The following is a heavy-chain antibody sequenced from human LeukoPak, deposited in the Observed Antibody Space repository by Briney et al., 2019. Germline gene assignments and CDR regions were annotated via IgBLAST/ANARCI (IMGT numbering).Heavy chain of an antibody. V-gene: IGHV4-34*01. CDR1: GGSLTGYY. D-gene: IGHD3-9*01. J-gene: IGHJ6*02. CDR2: INHSGST. CDR3: ARGPRFLTSYAMDV. Sequence: SGTLSLTCAVYGGSLTGYYWNWIRQSPGKGLEWIGEINHSGSTNYNPSLKSRVTISVDTSKNQFSLKMTSVTAADTAVYYCARGPRFLTSYAMDVWGQGTTVTVSS.